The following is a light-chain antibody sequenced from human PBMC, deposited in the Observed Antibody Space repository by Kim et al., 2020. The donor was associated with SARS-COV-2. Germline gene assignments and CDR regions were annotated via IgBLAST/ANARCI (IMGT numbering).Light chain of an antibody. CDR3: NSADSSGNLYV. CDR1: ALPKKY. J-gene: IGLJ1*01. CDR2: EDR. V-gene: IGLV3-10*01. Sequence: PGQTARITCSGDALPKKYAYWYQQKSGQAPVLVIYEDRKRPSGIAERFSGSSSGTMATLTISGAQVEDEADYYCNSADSSGNLYVFGTGTKVTVL.